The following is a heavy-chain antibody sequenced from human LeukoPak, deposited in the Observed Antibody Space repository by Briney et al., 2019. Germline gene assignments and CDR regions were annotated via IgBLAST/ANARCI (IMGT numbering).Heavy chain of an antibody. CDR1: GYSISSAYY. CDR2: IYHSGST. J-gene: IGHJ3*02. CDR3: ASGWRSDAFDI. Sequence: PSETLSLTCTLSGYSISSAYYWGWIRQPPGKGLEWIGSIYHSGSTYYNPSLKSRVAISVDTSKNQFSLRLSSVTAADTAVYYCASGWRSDAFDIWGQGTMVTVSS. V-gene: IGHV4-38-2*02. D-gene: IGHD6-19*01.